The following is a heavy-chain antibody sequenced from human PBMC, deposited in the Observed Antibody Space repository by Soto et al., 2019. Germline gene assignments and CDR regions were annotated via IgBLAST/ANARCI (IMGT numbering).Heavy chain of an antibody. J-gene: IGHJ5*02. CDR3: AKDLSQYGSGSYYNGGWFDP. D-gene: IGHD3-10*01. V-gene: IGHV3-23*01. CDR2: ISGSGAGT. CDR1: GFTFNNYA. Sequence: GGSLRLSCAASGFTFNNYAMSWVRQAPGKGLEWVSGISGSGAGTKYADSVKGRVTISRDNSKNTVYLQMNSLRAEDTAVYYCAKDLSQYGSGSYYNGGWFDPWGQGTLVTVSS.